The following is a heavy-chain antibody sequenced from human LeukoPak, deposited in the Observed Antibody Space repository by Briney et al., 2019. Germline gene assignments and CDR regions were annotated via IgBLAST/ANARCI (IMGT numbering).Heavy chain of an antibody. CDR3: ARDREVVAANSGRWFDP. CDR1: GRSISRYY. J-gene: IGHJ5*02. V-gene: IGHV4-59*01. D-gene: IGHD2-15*01. Sequence: SDTLTLTCTVSGRSISRYYWSWIRQPPGKGLEWLGYIYYSGSTNYDPSINSRVTITVDSSRNQFSLKMSSVTAADTAVYYCARDREVVAANSGRWFDPWGQGTLVTVSS. CDR2: IYYSGST.